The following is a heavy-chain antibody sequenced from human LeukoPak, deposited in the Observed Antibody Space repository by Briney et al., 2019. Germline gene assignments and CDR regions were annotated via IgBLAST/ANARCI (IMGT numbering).Heavy chain of an antibody. J-gene: IGHJ3*02. Sequence: PSETLSLTCTVSGYSISSGYYWGWIRQPPGKGLEWIGSIYHSGSTYYNPSLKSRVTISVDTSKNQFSLKLSSVTAADTAVYYCARLGFSGSLKGAFDIWGQGTMVTVSS. CDR2: IYHSGST. CDR1: GYSISSGYY. CDR3: ARLGFSGSLKGAFDI. D-gene: IGHD1-26*01. V-gene: IGHV4-38-2*02.